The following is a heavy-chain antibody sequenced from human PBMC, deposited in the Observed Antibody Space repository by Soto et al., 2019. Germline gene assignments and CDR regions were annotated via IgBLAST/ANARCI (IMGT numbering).Heavy chain of an antibody. J-gene: IGHJ3*01. V-gene: IGHV2-5*02. CDR1: GFSLTTRQVG. D-gene: IGHD3-16*02. CDR2: IYWDNDK. Sequence: QITLKESGPTLVEPTQTLTLTCTFSGFSLTTRQVGVGWIRQPPGQALEWLAVIYWDNDKRYSPSLERRLTIPKDTSKNQVVLTMPNMDPMDTATYYCAHLMITYGGVIADDACDVWGQGTMVTVSS. CDR3: AHLMITYGGVIADDACDV.